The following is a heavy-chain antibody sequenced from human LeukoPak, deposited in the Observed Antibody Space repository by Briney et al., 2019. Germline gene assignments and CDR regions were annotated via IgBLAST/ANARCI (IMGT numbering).Heavy chain of an antibody. Sequence: SETLSLTCTVSGGSISSYYWSWIRQPPGKGLEWIGYIYYSGSTNYNPSLKSRVTISVDTSKNQFSLKLSSVTAADTAVYYCAREGSSGWYEGGAFDIWGQGTMVTVSS. D-gene: IGHD6-19*01. J-gene: IGHJ3*02. CDR3: AREGSSGWYEGGAFDI. CDR1: GGSISSYY. CDR2: IYYSGST. V-gene: IGHV4-59*01.